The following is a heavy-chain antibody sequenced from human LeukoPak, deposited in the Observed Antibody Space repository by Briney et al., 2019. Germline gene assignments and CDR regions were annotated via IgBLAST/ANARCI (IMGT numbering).Heavy chain of an antibody. J-gene: IGHJ4*02. CDR3: ARMEMASFDY. D-gene: IGHD5-24*01. Sequence: PSETPSLTCTVSGGSISSYYWSWIRQPPGKGLEWIGYIYYSGSTNYNPSLKSRVTISVDTSKNQFSLKLSSVTAADTAVYYCARMEMASFDYWGQGTLVTVSS. CDR2: IYYSGST. CDR1: GGSISSYY. V-gene: IGHV4-59*01.